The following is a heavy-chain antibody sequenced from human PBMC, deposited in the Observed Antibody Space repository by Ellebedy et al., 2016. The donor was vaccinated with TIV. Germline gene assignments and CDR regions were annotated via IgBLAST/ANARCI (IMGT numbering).Heavy chain of an antibody. CDR3: AKKTVGGIQLWLPGAFDY. J-gene: IGHJ4*02. Sequence: GESLKISCAASGFTFSSYAMSWVRQAPGKGLEWVSASSGSGGSTYYADSVKGRFTICSDNSKNTLYLQMNSLRAEDTAVYYCAKKTVGGIQLWLPGAFDYWGQGTLVTVSS. V-gene: IGHV3-23*01. CDR1: GFTFSSYA. D-gene: IGHD5-18*01. CDR2: SSGSGGST.